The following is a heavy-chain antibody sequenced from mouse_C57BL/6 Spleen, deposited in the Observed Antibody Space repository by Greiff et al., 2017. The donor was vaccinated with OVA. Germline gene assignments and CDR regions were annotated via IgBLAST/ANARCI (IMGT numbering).Heavy chain of an antibody. V-gene: IGHV1-69*01. CDR2: IDPSDSYT. D-gene: IGHD2-4*01. J-gene: IGHJ3*01. CDR3: ARWGYDYDGFAY. Sequence: VQLQQPGAELVMPGASVKLSCKASGYTFPSYWMHWVKQRPGQGLEWIGEIDPSDSYTNYNQKFKGKSTLTVDKSSSTAYMQLSSLTSEDSAVYYCARWGYDYDGFAYWGQGTLVTVSA. CDR1: GYTFPSYW.